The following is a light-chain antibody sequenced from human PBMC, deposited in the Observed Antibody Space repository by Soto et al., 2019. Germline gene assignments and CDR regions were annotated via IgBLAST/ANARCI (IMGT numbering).Light chain of an antibody. CDR3: QQYGSSIT. CDR1: QSVSSSY. V-gene: IGKV3-20*01. CDR2: GAS. J-gene: IGKJ5*01. Sequence: IVFTQSPCTLSLSPGERATLSCRASQSVSSSYLAWYQQKPGQAPRLLIYGASSRATGIPDRFSGSGSGTDFTLTISRLEPEDFAVYYCQQYGSSITFGQGTRLEIK.